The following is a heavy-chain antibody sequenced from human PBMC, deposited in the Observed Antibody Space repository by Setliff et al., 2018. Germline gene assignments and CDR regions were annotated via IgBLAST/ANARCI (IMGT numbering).Heavy chain of an antibody. Sequence: PSETLSLTCTVSGGSISSSSYYWGWIRQPPGKGLEWIGSIYYSGSTYYNPSLKRRVTISVDTSKNQFSLKLSSVTAADTAVYYCARFSGSGWSYFDYWGQGTLVNVSS. CDR2: IYYSGST. CDR3: ARFSGSGWSYFDY. J-gene: IGHJ4*02. D-gene: IGHD6-19*01. CDR1: GGSISSSSYY. V-gene: IGHV4-39*01.